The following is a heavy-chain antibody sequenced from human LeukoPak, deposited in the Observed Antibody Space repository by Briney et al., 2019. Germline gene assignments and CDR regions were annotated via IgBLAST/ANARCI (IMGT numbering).Heavy chain of an antibody. D-gene: IGHD3-10*01. Sequence: SETLSLTCTVSGGSTSSYYWSWIRQPAGKGLEWIGRIYVSGATTYNPSLQSRVTISLDTSKNQFSLKLRSVTAADTAVYYCAKSNGYGLVDIWGQGTMVTVSS. CDR2: IYVSGAT. V-gene: IGHV4-4*07. J-gene: IGHJ3*02. CDR3: AKSNGYGLVDI. CDR1: GGSTSSYY.